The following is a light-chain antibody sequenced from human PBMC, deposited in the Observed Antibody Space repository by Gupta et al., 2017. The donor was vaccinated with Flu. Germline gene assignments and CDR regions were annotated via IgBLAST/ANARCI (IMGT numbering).Light chain of an antibody. CDR1: QSVSNN. CDR2: DAS. V-gene: IGKV3-11*01. CDR3: QQRSNWPPGPLT. Sequence: ELVLTQSPAILSLSRGERATLSCRASQSVSNNLAWYQQKPGQAPRLLIYDASNRATGIPARFSGSGSGTDFTLTISRLEPEDFAVYYCQQRSNWPPGPLTFSGGTKVEI. J-gene: IGKJ4*01.